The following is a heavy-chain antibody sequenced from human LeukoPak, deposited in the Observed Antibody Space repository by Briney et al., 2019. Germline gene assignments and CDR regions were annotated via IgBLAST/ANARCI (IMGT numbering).Heavy chain of an antibody. CDR1: GGTFSSYP. Sequence: SVKVSCKASGGTFSSYPLSWVRQAPGQGLEWMGGIIPIFGTANYAQKFQGRVTITADESTSTAYMELRSLRSDDTAVYYCASCGSGSYCPTFDYWGQGTLVTVSS. D-gene: IGHD3-10*01. CDR2: IIPIFGTA. CDR3: ASCGSGSYCPTFDY. J-gene: IGHJ4*02. V-gene: IGHV1-69*13.